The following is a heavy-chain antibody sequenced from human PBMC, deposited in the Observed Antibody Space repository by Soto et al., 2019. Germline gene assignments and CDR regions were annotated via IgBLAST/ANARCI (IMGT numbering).Heavy chain of an antibody. CDR2: ISSNGGST. Sequence: GGSLRLSCAASGFTFSSYAMHWVRQAPGKGLEYVSAISSNGGSTYYANSVKGRFTISRDNSKNTLYLQMGSLRAEDMAVYYCARDLKLYDPRGPYYYYYYMDVWGKGTTVTVSS. CDR1: GFTFSSYA. CDR3: ARDLKLYDPRGPYYYYYYMDV. D-gene: IGHD3-10*01. V-gene: IGHV3-64*01. J-gene: IGHJ6*03.